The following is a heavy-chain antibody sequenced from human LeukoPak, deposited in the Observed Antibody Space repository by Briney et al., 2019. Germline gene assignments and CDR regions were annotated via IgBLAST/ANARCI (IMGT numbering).Heavy chain of an antibody. CDR3: ARDRWFDP. CDR2: IYYSGST. J-gene: IGHJ5*02. V-gene: IGHV4-31*03. CDR1: GGSISSGDNY. Sequence: SETLSLTCTVSGGSISSGDNYWSWIRQHPGKGLEWIGYIYYSGSTYYNPSLKSRVTISLDTSKNQFSLKLTSVTAADTAVYYCARDRWFDPLGQGTLVTVSS.